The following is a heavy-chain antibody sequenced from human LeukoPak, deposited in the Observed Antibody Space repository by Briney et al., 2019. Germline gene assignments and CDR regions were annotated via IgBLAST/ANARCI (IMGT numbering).Heavy chain of an antibody. CDR3: ASAEEQWRFDY. J-gene: IGHJ4*02. Sequence: VASVRVSCKASGYTFTGYYMHWVRQAPGQGLEWMGWINPNSGGTNYAQQFQGRVTMTRDTSISTAYMELSRLRSDDTAVYYCASAEEQWRFDYWGQGTLVTVSS. CDR1: GYTFTGYY. D-gene: IGHD6-19*01. CDR2: INPNSGGT. V-gene: IGHV1-2*02.